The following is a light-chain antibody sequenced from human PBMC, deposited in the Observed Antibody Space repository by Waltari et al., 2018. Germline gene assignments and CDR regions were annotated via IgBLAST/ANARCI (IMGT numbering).Light chain of an antibody. J-gene: IGKJ4*01. Sequence: EIVMTQSPATLSVSPGERATLSCRASQSLRSNLAWYQQKPGQAPRLLIYGASTRATGIPARFSGSGFGTEFTLTISSLEPEDSAVYYCQQRYDWPQDPTFGGGTKVEIK. V-gene: IGKV3-15*01. CDR1: QSLRSN. CDR2: GAS. CDR3: QQRYDWPQDPT.